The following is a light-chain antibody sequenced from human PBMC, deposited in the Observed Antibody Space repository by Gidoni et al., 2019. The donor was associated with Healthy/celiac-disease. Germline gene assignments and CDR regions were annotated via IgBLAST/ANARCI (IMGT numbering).Light chain of an antibody. V-gene: IGKV1-5*03. CDR1: QSISSW. CDR3: QQYNSYSRT. CDR2: KAS. J-gene: IGKJ1*01. Sequence: DIQMTQSPSTLSASVGDRVTITCRASQSISSWLAWYQQKPGKAPKLLIYKASSLESGVPSRFSGSGSGTEFTFTISSLQPDDFATYYCQQYNSYSRTFGQXTKVEIK.